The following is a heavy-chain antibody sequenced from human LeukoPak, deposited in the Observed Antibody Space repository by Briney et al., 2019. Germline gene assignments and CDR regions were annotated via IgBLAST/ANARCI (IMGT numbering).Heavy chain of an antibody. CDR2: IYYSGST. Sequence: PSQTLSLTCTVSGGSISSYYWSWIRQPPGKGLEWIGYIYYSGSTKYNPSLKSRVTISVDTSKNQFSLKLSSVTAADTAVYYCARRTSSSGYSDAFDIWGQGTMVTVSS. J-gene: IGHJ3*02. D-gene: IGHD3-22*01. V-gene: IGHV4-59*08. CDR1: GGSISSYY. CDR3: ARRTSSSGYSDAFDI.